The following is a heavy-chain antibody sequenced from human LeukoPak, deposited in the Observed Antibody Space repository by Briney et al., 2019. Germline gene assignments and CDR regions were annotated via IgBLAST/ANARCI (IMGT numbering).Heavy chain of an antibody. CDR3: ARGYGGITYYFDY. V-gene: IGHV4-59*01. CDR1: GGSISSYY. J-gene: IGHJ4*02. D-gene: IGHD4-23*01. CDR2: IYYSGST. Sequence: SETLSLTCTVSGGSISSYYWCWIRQPPGKGLEWIGYIYYSGSTNYNPSLKSRVTISVDTSKNQFSLKLSSVTAADTAVYYCARGYGGITYYFDYWGQGTLVTVSS.